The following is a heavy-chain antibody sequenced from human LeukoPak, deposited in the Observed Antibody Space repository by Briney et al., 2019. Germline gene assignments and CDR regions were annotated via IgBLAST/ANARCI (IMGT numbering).Heavy chain of an antibody. J-gene: IGHJ4*02. CDR1: GFTFSSYA. V-gene: IGHV3-23*01. Sequence: PGGSLRLSCAASGFTFSSYAMSWVRQAPGKGLEWVSAISGSGGSTYYADSVKGRFTISRDNVKNSLYLQMNGLRAEDTAIYYCARVGANGGVLDYWGQGTLVTVSP. CDR2: ISGSGGST. D-gene: IGHD2-8*02. CDR3: ARVGANGGVLDY.